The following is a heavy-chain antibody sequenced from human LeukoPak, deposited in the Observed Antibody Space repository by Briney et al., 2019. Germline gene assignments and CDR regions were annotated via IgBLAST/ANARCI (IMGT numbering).Heavy chain of an antibody. D-gene: IGHD3-10*01. CDR2: ISGSGDST. J-gene: IGHJ1*01. V-gene: IGHV3-23*01. Sequence: GGSLRLSCAASGFTSSSYAMTWVRQAPGKGLEWVSAISGSGDSTYYADSVKGRFTTSRDNSKNTLYLQMNSLRAEDTAVYYCAKDQGYYGSGSYKEYFQHWGQGTLVTVSS. CDR3: AKDQGYYGSGSYKEYFQH. CDR1: GFTSSSYA.